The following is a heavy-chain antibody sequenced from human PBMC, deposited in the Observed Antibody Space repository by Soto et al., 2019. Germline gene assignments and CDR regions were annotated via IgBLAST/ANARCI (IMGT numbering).Heavy chain of an antibody. CDR2: IYYSGST. V-gene: IGHV4-31*03. Sequence: SETLSLTCTVSGGSISSGGYYWSWIRQHPGKGLEWIGYIYYSGSTYYNPSLKSRVTISVDTSKNQFSLKLSSVTAADTAVYYCARADITMVRGVIGWFDPWGQGTLVTVSS. J-gene: IGHJ5*02. D-gene: IGHD3-10*01. CDR1: GGSISSGGYY. CDR3: ARADITMVRGVIGWFDP.